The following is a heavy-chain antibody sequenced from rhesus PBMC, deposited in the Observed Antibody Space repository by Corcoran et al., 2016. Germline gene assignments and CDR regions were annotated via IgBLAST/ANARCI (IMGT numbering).Heavy chain of an antibody. D-gene: IGHD6-25*01. Sequence: QLQLQESGPGLVKPSETLSLTCAVSGGSISSNYWSWIRQPPATGLEWIGRISERGGSTDYNPSLKSRVTISTDTSKNQFSLKLRSVTAADTAVYYCARGKVYSGSRQYFEFWGQGALATVSS. CDR3: ARGKVYSGSRQYFEF. J-gene: IGHJ1*01. V-gene: IGHV4-173*01. CDR1: GGSISSNY. CDR2: ISERGGST.